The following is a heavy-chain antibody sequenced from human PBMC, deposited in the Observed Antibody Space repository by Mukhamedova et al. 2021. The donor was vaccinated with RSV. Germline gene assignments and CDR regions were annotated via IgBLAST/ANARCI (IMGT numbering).Heavy chain of an antibody. Sequence: SYWIGWVRQKPGKGLEWVGIIYPGDSDTRSSPSFQGQVTMSADRSTNTAFLQWNSLKASDTAMYYCARGGLYGSRSGNPFDFWGQ. V-gene: IGHV5-51*01. CDR2: IYPGDSDT. J-gene: IGHJ3*01. D-gene: IGHD3-10*01. CDR1: SYW. CDR3: ARGGLYGSRSGNPFDF.